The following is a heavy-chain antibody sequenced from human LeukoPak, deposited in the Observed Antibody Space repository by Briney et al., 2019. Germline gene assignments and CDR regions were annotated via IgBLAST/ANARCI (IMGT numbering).Heavy chain of an antibody. V-gene: IGHV3-23*01. J-gene: IGHJ4*02. CDR2: IFPSGGEI. CDR3: AKEDSGSYHFDY. CDR1: GFTFRTFA. Sequence: GGSLRLSCAASGFTFRTFAMIWVRQPPGKGLEWVSSIFPSGGEIHYADSVKGRFTISRDNSKNTLYLQMNSLRAEDTAVYYCAKEDSGSYHFDYWGQGTLVTVSS. D-gene: IGHD1-26*01.